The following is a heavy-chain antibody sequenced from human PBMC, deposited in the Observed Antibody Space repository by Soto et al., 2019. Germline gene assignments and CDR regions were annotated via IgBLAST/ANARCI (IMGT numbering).Heavy chain of an antibody. Sequence: ASVKVSCKASGYTFTSYYMHWVRQAPGQGLEWMGIINPSGGSTSYAQKFQGRVTMTRDTSTSTVYMELSSLRSEDTAVYYCAREAREDEQHVWDVRDRFDPWGQGTLVTVSS. D-gene: IGHD6-6*01. CDR1: GYTFTSYY. V-gene: IGHV1-46*01. CDR3: AREAREDEQHVWDVRDRFDP. J-gene: IGHJ5*02. CDR2: INPSGGST.